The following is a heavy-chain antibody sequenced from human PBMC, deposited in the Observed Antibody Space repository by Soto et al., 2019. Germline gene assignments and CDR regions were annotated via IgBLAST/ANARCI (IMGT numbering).Heavy chain of an antibody. CDR3: ARDGYCGRFQH. CDR1: GFTFSSYS. Sequence: EVQLVESGGGLVQPGGSLRLSCAASGFTFSSYSMNWVRQAPGKGLEWVSYISSSSSSSTIYYADSVKGRFTISRDNAKKSLYLQMNSLRAEDTAGYDCARDGYCGRFQHWGQGTLVTVSS. V-gene: IGHV3-48*01. CDR2: ISSSSSSSTI. J-gene: IGHJ1*01. D-gene: IGHD3-10*01.